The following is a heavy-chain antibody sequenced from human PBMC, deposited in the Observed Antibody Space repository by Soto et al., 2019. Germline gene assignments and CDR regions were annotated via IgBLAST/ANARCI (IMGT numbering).Heavy chain of an antibody. V-gene: IGHV3-49*03. Sequence: GGSLRLSCTASGFTFGDYAMSWFRQAPGKGLEWVGFIRSKAYGGTTEYAASVKGRFTISRDDSKSIAYLQMNSLKTEDTAVYYCTRDMGLRPYYYYYGMDVWGQGTTVTVSS. CDR2: IRSKAYGGTT. J-gene: IGHJ6*02. CDR3: TRDMGLRPYYYYYGMDV. D-gene: IGHD5-12*01. CDR1: GFTFGDYA.